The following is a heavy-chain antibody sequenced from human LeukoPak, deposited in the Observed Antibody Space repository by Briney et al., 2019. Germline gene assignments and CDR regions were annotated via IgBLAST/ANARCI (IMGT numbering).Heavy chain of an antibody. CDR1: GGSISSSSYY. Sequence: SETLSLTCIVSGGSISSSSYYWGWIRQPPGKGLEWIGSIYYSGSTYYNPSLKSRVTISVDTSKNQFSLKLSSVAAADTAVYYCARLSPSGYHSDYWGQGTLVTVSS. CDR3: ARLSPSGYHSDY. D-gene: IGHD3-3*01. J-gene: IGHJ4*02. CDR2: IYYSGST. V-gene: IGHV4-39*01.